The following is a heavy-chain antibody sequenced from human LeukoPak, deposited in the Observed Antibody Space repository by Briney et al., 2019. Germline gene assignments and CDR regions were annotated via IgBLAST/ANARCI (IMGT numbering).Heavy chain of an antibody. CDR1: VFMSSCYS. J-gene: IGHJ4*02. CDR2: ISSKSTSI. D-gene: IGHD2-2*01. V-gene: IGHV3-48*01. CDR3: APGMWGYCSRTSCPLDY. Sequence: GWSLRLSCAACVFMSSCYSMKWVRQAPGKGLQWISYISSKSTSIYYADSVKSRFTVSRDNAESALYLHTSSLRAEDTAVYYCAPGMWGYCSRTSCPLDYWGQGTLVTVSS.